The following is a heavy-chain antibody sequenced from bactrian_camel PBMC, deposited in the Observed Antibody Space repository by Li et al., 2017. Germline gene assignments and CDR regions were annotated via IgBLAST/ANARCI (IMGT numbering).Heavy chain of an antibody. Sequence: HVQLVESGGGSVEAGGSLSLSCGVSGFPHWPTCVAWFRQIPGNEREGVATVDVDGATLYADSVKGRFTISRDDAKTTVYLQMNSLKPEDTAVYYCAAARTLTDWARRPAYWGQGTQVTVS. CDR1: GFPHWPTC. V-gene: IGHV3S9*01. J-gene: IGHJ4*01. D-gene: IGHD5*01. CDR2: VDVDGAT. CDR3: AAARTLTDWARRPAY.